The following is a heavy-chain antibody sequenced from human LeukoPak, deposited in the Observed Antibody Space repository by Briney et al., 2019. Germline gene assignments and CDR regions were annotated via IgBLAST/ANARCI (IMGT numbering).Heavy chain of an antibody. J-gene: IGHJ3*02. CDR3: SRVPPPLYGRYYDSSGYGDAFDI. D-gene: IGHD3-22*01. V-gene: IGHV4-61*02. Sequence: SQTLSLTCTVSGGSISSGSYYWSWIRQPAGKGLEWIGRIYTSGSTNYNPSLKSRVTISVDTSKNQFSLKLSSVTAADTAVYYCSRVPPPLYGRYYDSSGYGDAFDIWGQGTMVTVSS. CDR2: IYTSGST. CDR1: GGSISSGSYY.